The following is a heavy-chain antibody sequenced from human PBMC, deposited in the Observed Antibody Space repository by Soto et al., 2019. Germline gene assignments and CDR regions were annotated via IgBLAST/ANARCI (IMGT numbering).Heavy chain of an antibody. CDR2: IIPIFGTA. Sequence: QVQLVQSGAEVKKPGSSVKVSCKASGGTFSSYAISWVRQAPGQGLEWMGGIIPIFGTANYAQKFQGRVTITADESTSNAYMELRSLRSEDTDVYYCASPLIVVVPVSDAFDIWGQGTMVTVSS. J-gene: IGHJ3*02. D-gene: IGHD2-2*01. V-gene: IGHV1-69*01. CDR1: GGTFSSYA. CDR3: ASPLIVVVPVSDAFDI.